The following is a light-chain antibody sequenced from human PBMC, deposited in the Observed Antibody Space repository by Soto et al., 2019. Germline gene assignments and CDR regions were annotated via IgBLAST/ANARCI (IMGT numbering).Light chain of an antibody. J-gene: IGKJ3*01. CDR1: QSVRVNS. CDR2: AAS. Sequence: DIVLTQSPGTLSLSPGERATLSCRASQSVRVNSLAWYQQKGGQAPRLLIYAASTRATGVPDRFSGSGSGTDFALTISGLETEDFAVYYCQQYGGSPFTFGPGTKVDIK. CDR3: QQYGGSPFT. V-gene: IGKV3-20*01.